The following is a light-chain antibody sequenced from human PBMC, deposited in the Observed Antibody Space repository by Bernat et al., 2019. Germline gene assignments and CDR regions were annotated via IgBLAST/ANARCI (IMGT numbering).Light chain of an antibody. V-gene: IGKV1-33*01. J-gene: IGKJ5*01. CDR1: QDISNY. CDR3: QQYDNLPIS. Sequence: DIQMTQSPSSLSASVGDRVTITCQASQDISNYLNWYQQKPGKVPKLLIYDASNLETGVPSRFSGSGSETDFTFTISSLQPEDIATYYCQQYDNLPISFGQRTRLEIK. CDR2: DAS.